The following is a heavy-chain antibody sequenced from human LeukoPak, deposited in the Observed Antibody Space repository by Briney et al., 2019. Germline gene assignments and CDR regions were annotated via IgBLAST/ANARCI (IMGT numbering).Heavy chain of an antibody. V-gene: IGHV5-51*01. J-gene: IGHJ4*02. D-gene: IGHD3-16*01. CDR2: IGPGDSYI. Sequence: AEYLKISCKGSGYSFTTDWIGWVRRMPGKGGEWMVIIGPGDSYIGYSPSFQGQVTISVDKSINAAYLQWSSLKASDSAFYYCAAGGGYWGQGTLVTVSS. CDR3: AAGGGY. CDR1: GYSFTTDW.